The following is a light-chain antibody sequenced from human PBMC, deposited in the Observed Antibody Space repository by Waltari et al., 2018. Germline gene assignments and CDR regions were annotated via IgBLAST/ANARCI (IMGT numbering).Light chain of an antibody. V-gene: IGKV4-1*01. CDR3: QQYYSTPHT. Sequence: DIVMTQSPDSLAVSLGERATINCKSSQTVIFSSNSKNYLAWYQQKPGQPPKMLIYWASTRESGVPDRFSGSGSGTDFTLTISSLQAEDVAVYYCQQYYSTPHTFGQGTKLEIK. J-gene: IGKJ2*01. CDR1: QTVIFSSNSKNY. CDR2: WAS.